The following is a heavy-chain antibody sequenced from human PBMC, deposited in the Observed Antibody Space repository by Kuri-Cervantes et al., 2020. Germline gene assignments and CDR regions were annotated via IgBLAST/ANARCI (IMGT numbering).Heavy chain of an antibody. Sequence: GGSLRLSCAASGFTFSTYWMSWVRQAPGKGLEWVANIKQDGSEKYCVDSVKGRFTISRDNAKNSLYLQMNSLRAEDTAVFYCARNQNYYHSGSYYYHYGVDVWGQGTTVTVSS. J-gene: IGHJ6*02. CDR1: GFTFSTYW. V-gene: IGHV3-7*01. CDR2: IKQDGSEK. CDR3: ARNQNYYHSGSYYYHYGVDV. D-gene: IGHD3-22*01.